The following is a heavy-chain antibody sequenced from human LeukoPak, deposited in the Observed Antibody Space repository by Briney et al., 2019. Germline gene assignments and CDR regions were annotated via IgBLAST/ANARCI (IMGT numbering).Heavy chain of an antibody. D-gene: IGHD2-2*01. Sequence: GGSLRLSCAASGFTFSSYSMNWVRQAPGKGLEWVSSISSSSSYIYYADSVKGRFTISRDNAKNSLYLQINSLRAEDTAVYYCARDSIRGTYYMDVWGKGTTVTVSS. CDR1: GFTFSSYS. V-gene: IGHV3-21*01. J-gene: IGHJ6*03. CDR3: ARDSIRGTYYMDV. CDR2: ISSSSSYI.